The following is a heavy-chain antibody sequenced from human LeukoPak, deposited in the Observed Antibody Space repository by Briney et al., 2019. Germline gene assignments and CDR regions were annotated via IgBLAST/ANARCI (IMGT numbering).Heavy chain of an antibody. Sequence: QSGGSLRLSCAASGFTFSRYAMSWVRQAPGKGLEWVSAVSGSGGSTYYADSVKGLFTISRDNSKNTLYLQMNSLRAEDTAVYYCAKASWVSSTDAVRWGQGTLVTVSS. J-gene: IGHJ4*02. CDR1: GFTFSRYA. V-gene: IGHV3-23*01. D-gene: IGHD3-16*01. CDR3: AKASWVSSTDAVR. CDR2: VSGSGGST.